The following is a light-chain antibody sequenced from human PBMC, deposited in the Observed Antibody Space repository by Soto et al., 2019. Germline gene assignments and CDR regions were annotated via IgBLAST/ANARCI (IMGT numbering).Light chain of an antibody. CDR3: AAWDVSLKGFV. CDR2: DNH. V-gene: IGLV1-44*01. CDR1: SSNIGINT. Sequence: ALTQPPSASGTPGQRVTFSCSGSSSNIGINTVNWYRQLPGTAPQLLISDNHRRPSGVPDRFPGSKSGTSASLAISGLQSEDEATYFCAAWDVSLKGFVFGTGTKVTVL. J-gene: IGLJ1*01.